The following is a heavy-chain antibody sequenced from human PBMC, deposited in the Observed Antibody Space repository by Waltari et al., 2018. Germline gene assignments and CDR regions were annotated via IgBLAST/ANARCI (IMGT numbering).Heavy chain of an antibody. D-gene: IGHD6-6*01. Sequence: QLQLQESGPGLVKPSETLSLTCTVSGGSISSSSYYWGWIRQPPGKGLEWIGSIYYSGSTYYNPSLKSRVTISVDTSKNQFSLKLSSVTAADTAVYYCARYSSSYFYYFDYWGQGTLVTVSS. V-gene: IGHV4-39*01. CDR2: IYYSGST. CDR1: GGSISSSSYY. CDR3: ARYSSSYFYYFDY. J-gene: IGHJ4*02.